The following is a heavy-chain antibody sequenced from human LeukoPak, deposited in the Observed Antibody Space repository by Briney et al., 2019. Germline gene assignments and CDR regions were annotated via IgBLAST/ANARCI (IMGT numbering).Heavy chain of an antibody. D-gene: IGHD2-15*01. CDR3: ARRVSGSGGTQAGMDV. Sequence: SETLSLTCTVSGGSVSSYYWSWIRQPPGKGPEWIGYIYNNGSPNYNPSLKSRVSMSIDTSKNQFSLRLYSVSATDTALHYCARRVSGSGGTQAGMDVWGQGTTVIVSS. J-gene: IGHJ6*02. CDR2: IYNNGSP. V-gene: IGHV4-59*08. CDR1: GGSVSSYY.